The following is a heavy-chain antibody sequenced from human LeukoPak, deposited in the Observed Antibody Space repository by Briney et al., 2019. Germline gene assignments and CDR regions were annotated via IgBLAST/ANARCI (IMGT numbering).Heavy chain of an antibody. CDR2: ISSSGSTI. D-gene: IGHD3-10*01. Sequence: GGSLRLSCAASGFTFSDYYMSWIRQAPGKGLGWVSYISSSGSTIYYADSVKGRFTISRDNAKNSLYLQMNSLRAEDTAVYYCARGSGYYGSGSSDDAFDIWGQGTMVTVSS. CDR1: GFTFSDYY. J-gene: IGHJ3*02. V-gene: IGHV3-11*01. CDR3: ARGSGYYGSGSSDDAFDI.